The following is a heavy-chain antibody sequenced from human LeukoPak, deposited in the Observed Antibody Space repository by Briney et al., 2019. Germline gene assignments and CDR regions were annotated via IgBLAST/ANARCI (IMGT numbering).Heavy chain of an antibody. D-gene: IGHD3-10*01. CDR2: ISGSGGST. J-gene: IGHJ4*02. CDR1: GFTFSSYG. CDR3: ARGNFYSSSGSSPLDY. Sequence: GGTLRLSCAASGFTFSSYGMSWVRQAPGKGLEWVSAISGSGGSTYYADSVKGRFTISRDNSKNTLYLQMNSLRAEDSAVYYCARGNFYSSSGSSPLDYWGQGTVVTVSS. V-gene: IGHV3-23*01.